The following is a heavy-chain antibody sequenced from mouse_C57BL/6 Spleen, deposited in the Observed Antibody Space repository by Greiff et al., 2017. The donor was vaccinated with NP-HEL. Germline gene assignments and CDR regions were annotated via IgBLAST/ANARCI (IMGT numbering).Heavy chain of an antibody. V-gene: IGHV5-4*01. CDR3: AREGATVPYFDY. D-gene: IGHD1-1*01. Sequence: EVKLVESGGGLVKPGGSLKLSCAASGFTFSSYAMSWVRQTPEKRLEWVATISDGGSYTYYPDNVKGRFTISRDNAKNNLYLQMSHLKSEDTAMYYCAREGATVPYFDYGGQGTTLTVSS. J-gene: IGHJ2*01. CDR2: ISDGGSYT. CDR1: GFTFSSYA.